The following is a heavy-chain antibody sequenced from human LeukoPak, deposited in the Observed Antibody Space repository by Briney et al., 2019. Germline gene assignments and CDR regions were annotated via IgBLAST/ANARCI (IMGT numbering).Heavy chain of an antibody. CDR2: IYYSGST. CDR3: ARVTAPRHYYGMDV. CDR1: GGSISSGGYY. V-gene: IGHV4-31*03. Sequence: PSETLSLTCTVSGGSISSGGYYWSWIRQHPGKGLEWIGYIYYSGSTYYSPSLKSRVTISVDTSKNQFSLKLSSVTAADTAVYYCARVTAPRHYYGMDVWGQGTTVTVSS. J-gene: IGHJ6*02.